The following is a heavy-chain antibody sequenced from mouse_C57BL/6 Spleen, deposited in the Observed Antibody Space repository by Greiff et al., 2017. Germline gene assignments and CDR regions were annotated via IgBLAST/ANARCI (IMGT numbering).Heavy chain of an antibody. D-gene: IGHD1-1*01. Sequence: QVQLQQSGAELVRPGASVTLSCKASGYTFTDYEMHWVKQTPVHGLEWIGAIDPETGGTAYNQKFKGKAILTADKSSRTAYMELRSLTSEDSAVYYCTRRGYYGSSLLDYWGQGTTLTVSS. J-gene: IGHJ2*01. CDR1: GYTFTDYE. CDR2: IDPETGGT. V-gene: IGHV1-15*01. CDR3: TRRGYYGSSLLDY.